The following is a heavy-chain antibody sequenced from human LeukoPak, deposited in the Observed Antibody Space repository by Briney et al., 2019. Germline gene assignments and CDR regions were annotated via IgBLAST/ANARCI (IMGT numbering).Heavy chain of an antibody. CDR1: GFTFSTYA. Sequence: GGSLRLSCAASGFTFSTYAMSWVRQAPGKGLEWVSTVSTSGGSTYYADSVKGRFTISRDNSKNTQYLQMNSLRAEDTAIYYCLGYCSGGRCYSGGHWGQGTLVTVSS. D-gene: IGHD2-15*01. CDR3: LGYCSGGRCYSGGH. V-gene: IGHV3-23*01. J-gene: IGHJ4*02. CDR2: VSTSGGST.